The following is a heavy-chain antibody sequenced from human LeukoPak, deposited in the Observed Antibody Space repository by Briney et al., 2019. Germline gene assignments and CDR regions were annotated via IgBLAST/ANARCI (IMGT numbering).Heavy chain of an antibody. J-gene: IGHJ4*02. CDR1: GFTFSSYE. CDR3: ARDAHSAHDY. V-gene: IGHV3-48*03. Sequence: GGSLRLSCAASGFTFSSYEMNWVRQAPGKGLEWLSYISNSGTTIYYADSVKGRFTISRDNAKNSPFLQMNSLRAEGTAFYYCARDAHSAHDYWGQGTLVTVSS. CDR2: ISNSGTTI. D-gene: IGHD1-26*01.